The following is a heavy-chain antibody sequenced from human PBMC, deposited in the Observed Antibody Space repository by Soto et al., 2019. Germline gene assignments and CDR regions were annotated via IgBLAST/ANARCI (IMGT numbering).Heavy chain of an antibody. CDR2: IIPFYSTS. D-gene: IGHD1-26*01. CDR3: ARVGHITNYGMAV. V-gene: IGHV1-69*01. CDR1: GSTFSSYP. Sequence: QGQLVQSGAEVKKPGSSVKVSGEASGSTFSSYPINWVRQAPGQGLEWMGGIIPFYSTSNYAQKFQGRVTITADDSTTTAYMELRSLRSEDTAVYYCARVGHITNYGMAVWGQGTTVTVSS. J-gene: IGHJ6*02.